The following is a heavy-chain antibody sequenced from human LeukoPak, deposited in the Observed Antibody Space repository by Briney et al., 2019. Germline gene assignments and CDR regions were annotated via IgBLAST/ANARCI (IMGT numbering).Heavy chain of an antibody. D-gene: IGHD1-7*01. V-gene: IGHV4-4*07. Sequence: PSETLSLTCTVSGGSITNYYWSWLRQPAGKGLEWIGRVHSSRGSNYNPSLKSRVTMSVDTSKSQVSLKLISVTAADTAVYCARENWNYGEDFWGQGTLVTVSS. CDR2: VHSSRGS. CDR1: GGSITNYY. J-gene: IGHJ4*02. CDR3: ARENWNYGEDF.